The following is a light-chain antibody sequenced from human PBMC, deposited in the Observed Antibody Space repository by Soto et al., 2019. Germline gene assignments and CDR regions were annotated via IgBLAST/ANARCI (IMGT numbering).Light chain of an antibody. CDR3: QQSYTTPPT. CDR1: QTISSY. CDR2: AAS. Sequence: DIQMTQSPSSLSASVGDRVTITCRASQTISSYLNWYQQKPGRAPKLLTYAASTLQTGVPSRFSGSGSGTDFTLTITSLQPEDFATYYCQQSYTTPPTFGGGTKVAIK. J-gene: IGKJ4*01. V-gene: IGKV1-39*01.